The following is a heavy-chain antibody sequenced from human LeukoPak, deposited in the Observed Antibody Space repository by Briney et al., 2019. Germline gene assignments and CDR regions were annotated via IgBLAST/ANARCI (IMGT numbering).Heavy chain of an antibody. CDR2: ISSSSSYI. D-gene: IGHD1-26*01. CDR3: ARDPPYSGSYFQH. J-gene: IGHJ1*01. Sequence: PGGSLRLSCAASGFTFSSYSMNWVRQAPGKGLEWVSSISSSSSYIYYADSVKGRFTTSRDNAKNSLYLQMNSLRAEDTAVYYCARDPPYSGSYFQHWGQGTLVTVSS. V-gene: IGHV3-21*01. CDR1: GFTFSSYS.